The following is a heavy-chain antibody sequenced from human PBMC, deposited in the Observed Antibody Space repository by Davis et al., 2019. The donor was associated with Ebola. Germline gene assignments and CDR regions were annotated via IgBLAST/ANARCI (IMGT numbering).Heavy chain of an antibody. Sequence: PGGSLRLSCAASGFTFSSYWMSWVRQAPGKGLEWVANIKQDGSEKYYVDSVKGRFTISRDNAKNSLYLQMNSLRAEDTAVYYCARDYYDFYYYGMDVWGQGTTVTVSS. CDR3: ARDYYDFYYYGMDV. CDR2: IKQDGSEK. V-gene: IGHV3-7*03. D-gene: IGHD3-3*01. J-gene: IGHJ6*02. CDR1: GFTFSSYW.